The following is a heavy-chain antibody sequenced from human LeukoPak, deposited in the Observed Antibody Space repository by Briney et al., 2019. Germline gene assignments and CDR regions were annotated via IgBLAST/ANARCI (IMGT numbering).Heavy chain of an antibody. D-gene: IGHD1-14*01. V-gene: IGHV3-74*01. Sequence: GSLRLSCAASGFTFNNYWMHWVRQDPGKGLVWVSRVNSDGSSTRYADSVRGRFTISRDNAKNTLYLQMNSLRAEDTAVYYCASGGNPRNDYFDYWGQGTLVTVSP. CDR2: VNSDGSST. CDR1: GFTFNNYW. CDR3: ASGGNPRNDYFDY. J-gene: IGHJ4*02.